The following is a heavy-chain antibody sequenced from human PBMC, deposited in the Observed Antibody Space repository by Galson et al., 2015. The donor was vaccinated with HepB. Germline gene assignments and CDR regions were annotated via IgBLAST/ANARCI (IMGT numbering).Heavy chain of an antibody. D-gene: IGHD6-19*01. CDR3: ARGDSSGRSSGGC. J-gene: IGHJ4*02. Sequence: SLRLSCAASGFTFSSYSMNGVRQAPGKGLEWVSYISSSSSTIYYADSVKGRFTISRDNAKNSLYLQMNSLRDEDTAVYYCARGDSSGRSSGGCWGQGTLVTVSS. CDR1: GFTFSSYS. CDR2: ISSSSSTI. V-gene: IGHV3-48*02.